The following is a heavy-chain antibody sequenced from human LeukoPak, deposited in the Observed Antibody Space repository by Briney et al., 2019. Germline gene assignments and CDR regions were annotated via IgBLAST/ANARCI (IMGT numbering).Heavy chain of an antibody. CDR2: ISGSGGST. V-gene: IGHV3-23*01. CDR3: ARGGGGYYYGMDV. D-gene: IGHD2-15*01. J-gene: IGHJ6*02. CDR1: GFTFSSYA. Sequence: GGSLRLSCAASGFTFSSYAMSWVRQAPGKGLEWVSAISGSGGSTYYADSVKGRFTISRHNSKNTLYLQMNSLRAEDTAVYYCARGGGGYYYGMDVWGQGTTVTVSS.